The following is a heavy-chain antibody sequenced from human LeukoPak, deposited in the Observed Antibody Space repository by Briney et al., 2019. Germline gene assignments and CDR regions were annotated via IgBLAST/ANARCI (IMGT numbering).Heavy chain of an antibody. CDR3: AGGQQLVPEN. J-gene: IGHJ4*02. CDR1: GGSISSSSYY. CDR2: IYYSGST. Sequence: SETLSLTCTVSGGSISSSSYYWGWIRQPPGKGLEWIGSIYYSGSTYYNPSLKSRVTISVDTSKNQFSLKLSSVTAADTAVYYCAGGQQLVPENWGQGTLVTVSS. V-gene: IGHV4-39*07. D-gene: IGHD6-13*01.